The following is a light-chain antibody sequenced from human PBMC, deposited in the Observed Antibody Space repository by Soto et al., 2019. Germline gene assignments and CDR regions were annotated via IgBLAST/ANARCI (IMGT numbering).Light chain of an antibody. CDR2: EVT. J-gene: IGLJ1*01. V-gene: IGLV2-14*01. CDR1: RSDVGAYNY. Sequence: QSALTQPASVSGSPGQSIAISCTGTRSDVGAYNYVSWYQQHPGKAPKLMISEVTNRPSGVSDRFSGSKSGNTASLTISGLQAEDEADYFCQSYDSSLSTYVFGTGTKVTVL. CDR3: QSYDSSLSTYV.